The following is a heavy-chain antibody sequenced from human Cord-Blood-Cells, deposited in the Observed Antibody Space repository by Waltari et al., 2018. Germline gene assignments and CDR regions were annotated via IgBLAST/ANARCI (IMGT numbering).Heavy chain of an antibody. D-gene: IGHD7-27*01. CDR1: GVSISSSSYY. V-gene: IGHV4-39*01. Sequence: QLQLQESGPGLVKRSETLSLTCTVSGVSISSSSYYWGLIGQPQGKVLAWIGSIYYRGSSDYTPSLMSRVTISVDTSRTQFFQKVSTVTAADTAVYYCATELGGYFGLWGRGTLVTVSS. CDR2: IYYRGSS. CDR3: ATELGGYFGL. J-gene: IGHJ2*01.